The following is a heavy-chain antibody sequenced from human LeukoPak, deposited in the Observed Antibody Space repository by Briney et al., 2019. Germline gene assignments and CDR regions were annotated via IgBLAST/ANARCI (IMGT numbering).Heavy chain of an antibody. J-gene: IGHJ4*02. Sequence: PGGSLRLSCAASGFIFSDHWMHWVRQAPGKGLVWLSRINNDGSSTIYADSVKGRFTFSRGNAENTLYLQMNSLRAEDTAVYYCAKDRRGIVATMILDYWGQGTLVTVSS. D-gene: IGHD5-12*01. CDR1: GFIFSDHW. V-gene: IGHV3-74*01. CDR3: AKDRRGIVATMILDY. CDR2: INNDGSST.